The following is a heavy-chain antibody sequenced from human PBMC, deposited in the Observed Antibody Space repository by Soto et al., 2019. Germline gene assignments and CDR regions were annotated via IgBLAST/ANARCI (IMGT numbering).Heavy chain of an antibody. D-gene: IGHD6-6*01. Sequence: GGSLRLSCAASGFTFSSYAMSWVRQAPGKGLEWVSAISGSGGSTYYADSVKGRFTISRDNSKNTLYLQMNSLRAEDTAVYYCARVWGSSPASRSRYYMDVWGKGTTVTVSS. CDR2: ISGSGGST. J-gene: IGHJ6*03. CDR3: ARVWGSSPASRSRYYMDV. V-gene: IGHV3-23*01. CDR1: GFTFSSYA.